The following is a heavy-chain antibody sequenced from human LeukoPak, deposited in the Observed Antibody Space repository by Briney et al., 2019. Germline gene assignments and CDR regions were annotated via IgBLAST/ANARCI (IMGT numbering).Heavy chain of an antibody. J-gene: IGHJ2*01. V-gene: IGHV1-2*04. D-gene: IGHD4-23*01. CDR2: INPNSGGT. CDR1: GYTFTGYY. Sequence: GASVKVSCKASGYTFTGYYMHWVRQAPGQGLEWMGWINPNSGGTNYAQKFQGWVTMTRDTSISTAYMGLSRLRSDDTAVYYCARAPQDYGGNSRPIENWYFDLWGRGTLVTVSS. CDR3: ARAPQDYGGNSRPIENWYFDL.